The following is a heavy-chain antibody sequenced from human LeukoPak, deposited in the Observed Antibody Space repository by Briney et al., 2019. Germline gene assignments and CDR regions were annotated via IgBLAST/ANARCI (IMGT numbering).Heavy chain of an antibody. J-gene: IGHJ6*02. CDR3: AKDMGCSSTSCYYYYYGMDV. V-gene: IGHV3-9*01. CDR2: ISWNSGSI. D-gene: IGHD2-2*01. Sequence: GGSLRLSCAASGFTFSSYWMHWVRQAPGKGLEWVSGISWNSGSIGYADSVKGRFTISRDNAKNSLYLQMNSLRTEDTALYYCAKDMGCSSTSCYYYYYGMDVWGQGTTVTVSS. CDR1: GFTFSSYW.